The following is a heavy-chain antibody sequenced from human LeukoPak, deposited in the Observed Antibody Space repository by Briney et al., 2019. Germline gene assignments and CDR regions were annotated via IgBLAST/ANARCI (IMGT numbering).Heavy chain of an antibody. CDR2: INSGGSAT. J-gene: IGHJ1*01. Sequence: GGSLRLSCAASGFTFSSHWMHWVRQAPGKGLVWVSRINSGGSATNYADSVKGRFTISRDNAKNSLYLQMNTLRAEDTAVYYCARDPWGSSGYFQHWGQGTLVTVSS. V-gene: IGHV3-74*01. CDR3: ARDPWGSSGYFQH. D-gene: IGHD6-19*01. CDR1: GFTFSSHW.